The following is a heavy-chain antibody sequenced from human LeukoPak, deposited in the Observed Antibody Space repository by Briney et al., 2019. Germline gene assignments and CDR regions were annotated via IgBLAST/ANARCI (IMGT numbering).Heavy chain of an antibody. CDR1: GFIFRSYG. Sequence: QPGRSLRLSCAASGFIFRSYGMHWVRQAPGRGLEWVALIWYDGGNKYYADSVKGRFTISRDNSNNTLYLQMNSLRAEDTAVYYCARGINKWNDEGGGCDYWGQGTLVTVSS. V-gene: IGHV3-33*01. CDR3: ARGINKWNDEGGGCDY. D-gene: IGHD1-20*01. J-gene: IGHJ4*02. CDR2: IWYDGGNK.